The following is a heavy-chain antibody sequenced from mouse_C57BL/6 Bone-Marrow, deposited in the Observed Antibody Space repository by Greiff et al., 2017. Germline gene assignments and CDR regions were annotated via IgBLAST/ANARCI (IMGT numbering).Heavy chain of an antibody. CDR2: IDPENGDT. V-gene: IGHV14-4*01. D-gene: IGHD1-1*01. CDR3: TTGTVVADWYFDV. Sequence: EVKLQESGAELVRPGASVKLSCTASGFNIKDDYMPWVKQRPEQGLEWIGWIDPENGDTEYASKFQGKATITADTSSNTAYLQLSSLTSEDTAVYYCTTGTVVADWYFDVWGTGTTVTVSS. CDR1: GFNIKDDY. J-gene: IGHJ1*03.